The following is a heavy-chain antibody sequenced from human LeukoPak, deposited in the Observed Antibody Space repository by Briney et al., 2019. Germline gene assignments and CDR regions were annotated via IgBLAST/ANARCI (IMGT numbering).Heavy chain of an antibody. CDR2: ISSSSSYI. J-gene: IGHJ4*02. D-gene: IGHD5-18*01. CDR1: GFTFRSYS. CDR3: AGDRVYSYEAYYFDY. Sequence: GGSLRLSCAASGFTFRSYSMKGVRQAPGEGGEWGSSISSSSSYIYYADSVKGLFTISRDNAKNSLYLQMNSLRAEDTAVYYCAGDRVYSYEAYYFDYWGQGTLVTVSS. V-gene: IGHV3-21*01.